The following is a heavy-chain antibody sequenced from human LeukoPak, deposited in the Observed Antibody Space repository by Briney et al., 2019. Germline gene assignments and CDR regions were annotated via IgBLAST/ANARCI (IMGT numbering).Heavy chain of an antibody. J-gene: IGHJ4*02. D-gene: IGHD6-19*01. CDR2: ISSSGSYI. Sequence: PGGSLRLSCAASGFAFSTYSMYWVRQAPGKGLEWVSSISSSGSYISYADSMKGRFTISRDNARNSLYLQMNNLRAEDTAVYYCARAQLAVAGTAFDYWGQGTLVTVFS. CDR1: GFAFSTYS. V-gene: IGHV3-21*01. CDR3: ARAQLAVAGTAFDY.